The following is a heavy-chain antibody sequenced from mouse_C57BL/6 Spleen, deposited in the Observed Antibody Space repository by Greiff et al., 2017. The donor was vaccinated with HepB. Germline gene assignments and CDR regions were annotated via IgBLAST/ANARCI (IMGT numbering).Heavy chain of an antibody. V-gene: IGHV1-61*01. CDR1: GYTFTSYW. D-gene: IGHD2-4*01. CDR2: IYPSDSET. J-gene: IGHJ3*01. CDR3: ARGFYDYDETWFAY. Sequence: VQLQQPGAELVRPGSSVKLSCKASGYTFTSYWMDWVKQRPGQGLEWIGNIYPSDSETHYNQKFKDKATLTVDKSSSTAYMQLSSLTSEDSAVYYCARGFYDYDETWFAYWGQGTLVIVSA.